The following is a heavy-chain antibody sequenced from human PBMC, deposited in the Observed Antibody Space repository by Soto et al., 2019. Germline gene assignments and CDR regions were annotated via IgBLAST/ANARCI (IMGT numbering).Heavy chain of an antibody. J-gene: IGHJ6*02. D-gene: IGHD1-26*01. CDR3: ARQDGVGYYYYGMDV. V-gene: IGHV5-51*01. Sequence: GESLKISCKVSGYSFTSYWIGCVRQMPGKGLEWMGIIYPGDSDTRYSPSFQGQVTISADKSISTAYLQWSSLKASDTAMYYCARQDGVGYYYYGMDVWGQGTTVTVSS. CDR2: IYPGDSDT. CDR1: GYSFTSYW.